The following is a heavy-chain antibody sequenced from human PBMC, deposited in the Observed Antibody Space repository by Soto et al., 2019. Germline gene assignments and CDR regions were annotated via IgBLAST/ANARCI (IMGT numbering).Heavy chain of an antibody. CDR1: GGSISSYY. Sequence: TSETLSLTCTVSGGSISSYYWSWIRQPPGKGLEWIGYIYYSGSTNYNPSLKSRVTISVDTSKNQFSLKLSSVTAADTAVYYCARDSFRGYFDYWGQGTLVTVSS. V-gene: IGHV4-59*12. CDR2: IYYSGST. J-gene: IGHJ4*02. CDR3: ARDSFRGYFDY.